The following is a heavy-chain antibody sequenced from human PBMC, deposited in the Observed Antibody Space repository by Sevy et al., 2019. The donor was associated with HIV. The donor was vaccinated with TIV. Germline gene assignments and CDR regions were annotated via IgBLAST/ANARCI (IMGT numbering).Heavy chain of an antibody. CDR3: ARTSGSYYSYFGLDV. Sequence: GGSLRLSCAASGFSFRSYSLNWVRQAPGKGLQWVSYISGSSGTTYYGDSVKGRFTISRDNAKNSLYLQMNSLTDEDTAIYYCARTSGSYYSYFGLDVWGQGTTVTVSS. CDR1: GFSFRSYS. CDR2: ISGSSGTT. J-gene: IGHJ6*02. V-gene: IGHV3-48*02. D-gene: IGHD1-26*01.